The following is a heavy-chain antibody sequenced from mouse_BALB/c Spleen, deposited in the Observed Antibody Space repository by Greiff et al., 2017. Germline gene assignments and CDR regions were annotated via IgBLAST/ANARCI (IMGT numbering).Heavy chain of an antibody. CDR3: ARKRAMEVRDAMDY. Sequence: DVKLVESGPGLVKPSQSLSLTCTVTGYSITSDYAWNWIRQFPGNKLEWMGYISYSGSTSYNPSLKSRISITRDTSKNQFFLQLNSVTTEDTATYYCARKRAMEVRDAMDYWGQGTSVTVSS. D-gene: IGHD1-1*02. J-gene: IGHJ4*01. CDR1: GYSITSDYA. V-gene: IGHV3-2*02. CDR2: ISYSGST.